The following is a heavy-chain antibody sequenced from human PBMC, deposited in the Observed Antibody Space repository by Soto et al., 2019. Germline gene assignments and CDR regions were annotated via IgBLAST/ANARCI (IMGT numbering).Heavy chain of an antibody. Sequence: EVQLVESGGGLVQPGGSLRLSCAASGFTFRNYDMHWVRQGTGKGLEWVSGISAAGYPDYADSVEGRFTISRENAQNSFFLQINSLRVGDTAVYYCARTDRDFYGLDVWGQGTTVIVSS. CDR1: GFTFRNYD. V-gene: IGHV3-13*05. CDR3: ARTDRDFYGLDV. CDR2: ISAAGYP. J-gene: IGHJ6*02.